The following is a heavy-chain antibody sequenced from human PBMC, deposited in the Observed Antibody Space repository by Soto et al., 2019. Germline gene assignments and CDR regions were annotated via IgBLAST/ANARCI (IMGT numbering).Heavy chain of an antibody. V-gene: IGHV3-23*01. CDR3: ASLAAAGTEFGWFDP. Sequence: PGGSLRLSCAASGFTFSSYAMSWVRQAPGKGLEWVSAISGSGGSTYYADSVKGRFTISRDNSKNTLYLQMNSLRAADTAVYYCASLAAAGTEFGWFDPWGQGTLVTVSS. CDR1: GFTFSSYA. J-gene: IGHJ5*02. CDR2: ISGSGGST. D-gene: IGHD6-13*01.